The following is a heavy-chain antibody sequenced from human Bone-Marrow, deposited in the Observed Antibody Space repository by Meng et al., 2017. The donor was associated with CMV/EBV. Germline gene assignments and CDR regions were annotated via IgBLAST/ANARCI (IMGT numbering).Heavy chain of an antibody. V-gene: IGHV3-11*06. CDR2: ISSSSSYI. D-gene: IGHD2-2*02. CDR3: ARDGGEDIVVVPAAITSHYFDY. CDR1: GFTFSDYY. J-gene: IGHJ4*02. Sequence: GGSLRLSCAASGFTFSDYYMSWIRQAPGKGLEWVSYISSSSSYIYYADSVKGRFTISRDNAKNSLYLQMNSLRAEDTAVYYCARDGGEDIVVVPAAITSHYFDYWGQGTLVTVSS.